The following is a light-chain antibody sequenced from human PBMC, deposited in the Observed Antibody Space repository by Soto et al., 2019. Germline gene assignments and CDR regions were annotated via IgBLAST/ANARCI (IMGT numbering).Light chain of an antibody. CDR1: SXDVGGYNY. V-gene: IGLV2-8*01. CDR3: LSYAGRNDFYV. CDR2: EVN. J-gene: IGLJ1*01. Sequence: QSALIQPPSASGSPGQSVTISCTGTSXDVGGYNYVSWYQQHPGKAPKVMIYEVNKRPSGVPDRFSGSKSGNTASLTVSGLQAEDEADYYCLSYAGRNDFYVFGTGTKVTVL.